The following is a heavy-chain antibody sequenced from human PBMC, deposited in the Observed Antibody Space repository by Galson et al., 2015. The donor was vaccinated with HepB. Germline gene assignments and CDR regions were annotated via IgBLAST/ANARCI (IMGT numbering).Heavy chain of an antibody. J-gene: IGHJ4*02. V-gene: IGHV1-2*06. Sequence: SVKVSCKASGYTFTGYYMHWVRQAPGQGLEWMGRINPNSGGTNYAQKFQGRVTMTRDTSISTAYMELSRLRSDDTAVYYCARAHGRSASSFGYFDYWGQGTLVTVSS. CDR3: ARAHGRSASSFGYFDY. D-gene: IGHD1-14*01. CDR1: GYTFTGYY. CDR2: INPNSGGT.